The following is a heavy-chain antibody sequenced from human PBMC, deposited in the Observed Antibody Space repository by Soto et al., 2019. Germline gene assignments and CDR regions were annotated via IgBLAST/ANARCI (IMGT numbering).Heavy chain of an antibody. CDR2: ISYDGSNK. Sequence: QVQLVESGGGVVQPGRSLRLSCAASGFTFSSYAMHWVRQAPGKGLEWVAVISYDGSNKYYADSVKGRFTISRDNSKNTVYLQMNSLRAEDTAVYYCARDGNYGVGDYYYGMDVWGQGTTVTVSS. V-gene: IGHV3-30-3*01. CDR3: ARDGNYGVGDYYYGMDV. D-gene: IGHD4-17*01. CDR1: GFTFSSYA. J-gene: IGHJ6*02.